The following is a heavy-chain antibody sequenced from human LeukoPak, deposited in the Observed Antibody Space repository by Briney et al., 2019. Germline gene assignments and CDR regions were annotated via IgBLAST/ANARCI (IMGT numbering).Heavy chain of an antibody. Sequence: ASVKVSCKASGYSFTGHYMHWVRQAPGQGLEWMGWINPKSGGTNYAQKFQGRVTMTRDTSISTAYMDMSSLRSDDTAVYCARVRYRLAETYIDYWGQGTLVTVSS. CDR1: GYSFTGHY. V-gene: IGHV1-2*02. CDR3: ARVRYRLAETYIDY. J-gene: IGHJ4*02. D-gene: IGHD3-16*01. CDR2: INPKSGGT.